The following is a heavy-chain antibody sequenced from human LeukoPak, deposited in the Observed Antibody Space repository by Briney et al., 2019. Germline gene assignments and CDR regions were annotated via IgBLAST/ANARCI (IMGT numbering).Heavy chain of an antibody. D-gene: IGHD6-13*01. CDR1: GFTFSSYT. V-gene: IGHV3-21*01. Sequence: PGGSLRLSCAASGFTFSSYTMNWVCQAPGKGLEWVSSISSSRYIYYADSLKGRFTISRDNAKNSLYLQMNSLRAEDTAVYYCARIWDLRFSSSWTGDYWGQGTLVTVSS. CDR2: ISSSRYI. J-gene: IGHJ4*02. CDR3: ARIWDLRFSSSWTGDY.